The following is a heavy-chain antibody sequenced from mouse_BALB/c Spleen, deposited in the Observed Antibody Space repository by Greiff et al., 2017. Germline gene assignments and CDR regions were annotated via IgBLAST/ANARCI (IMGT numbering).Heavy chain of an antibody. Sequence: EVKLVESGGGLVQPGGSLKLSCAASGFTFSSYTMSWVRQTPEKRLEWVAYISNGGGSTYYPDTVKGRFTISRDNAKNTLYLQMSSLKSEDTAMYYCARLYGNYDAMDYWGQGTSVTVSS. V-gene: IGHV5-12-2*01. D-gene: IGHD2-1*01. J-gene: IGHJ4*01. CDR1: GFTFSSYT. CDR3: ARLYGNYDAMDY. CDR2: ISNGGGST.